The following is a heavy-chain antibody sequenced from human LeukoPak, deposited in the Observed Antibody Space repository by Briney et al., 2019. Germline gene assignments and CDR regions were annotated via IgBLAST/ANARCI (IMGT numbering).Heavy chain of an antibody. D-gene: IGHD2-8*02. Sequence: SGTLSLTCTISGASISSNNWWWSWVRQPPGKGLEWIGEIYHSGSTNYNPSLKSRVTMSVDKSKNHFSLKLSSVTAADTAVYYCAGAEPRGMFWYPFWGQGTLVTVSS. CDR1: GASISSNNW. J-gene: IGHJ4*02. CDR2: IYHSGST. CDR3: AGAEPRGMFWYPF. V-gene: IGHV4-4*02.